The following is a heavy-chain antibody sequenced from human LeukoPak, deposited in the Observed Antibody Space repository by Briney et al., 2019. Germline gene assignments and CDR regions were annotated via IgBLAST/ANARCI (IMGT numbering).Heavy chain of an antibody. V-gene: IGHV4-34*01. CDR1: GGSFSGYY. CDR2: INHSGST. CDR3: ARSSEGRYYYDSSGFSYYYYYMDV. D-gene: IGHD3-22*01. J-gene: IGHJ6*03. Sequence: SETLSLTCAVYGGSFSGYYWSWIRQPPGKGLEWIGEINHSGSTNYNPSLKSRVTISVDTSKNQFSLKLSSGTAADTAVYYCARSSEGRYYYDSSGFSYYYYYMDVWGKGTTVTISS.